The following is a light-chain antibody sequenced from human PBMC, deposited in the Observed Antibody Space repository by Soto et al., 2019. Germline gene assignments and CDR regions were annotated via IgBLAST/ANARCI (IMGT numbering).Light chain of an antibody. V-gene: IGKV1-5*03. J-gene: IGKJ1*01. CDR1: QSISSW. CDR2: KAS. CDR3: QHWVDYMWT. Sequence: DIHLTQSPSTLSASVGDRVTITCRACQSISSWLAWYQQKPGKAPKLLIYKASTLESGVPSRFSGSGSGTEFTLTISSLQPDDFATYYCQHWVDYMWTFGQGTKVEIK.